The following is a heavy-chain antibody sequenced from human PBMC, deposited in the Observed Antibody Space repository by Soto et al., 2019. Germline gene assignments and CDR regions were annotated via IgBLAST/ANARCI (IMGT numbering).Heavy chain of an antibody. CDR3: ARDWKGAEGFDP. D-gene: IGHD1-1*01. V-gene: IGHV1-18*01. J-gene: IGHJ5*02. CDR2: IGADNGDT. CDR1: GYTFSTYG. Sequence: QVQLVQSGAEVKKPGASVKVSCKASGYTFSTYGFSWVRQAPGQGLEWMGWIGADNGDTNYAQNFQGRVTMTTATSTTTSYLELRSLTSADTAVYFCARDWKGAEGFDPWGQGTLVTVSS.